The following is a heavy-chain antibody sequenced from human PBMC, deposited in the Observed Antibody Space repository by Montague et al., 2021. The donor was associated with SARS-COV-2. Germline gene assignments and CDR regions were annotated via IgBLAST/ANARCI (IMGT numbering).Heavy chain of an antibody. CDR1: GGSFSGYY. V-gene: IGHV4-34*01. J-gene: IGHJ3*02. CDR3: AIPMVRGFSRAFDI. CDR2: INHSGIT. Sequence: SETLSLTCAVYGGSFSGYYWSWIRQPPGKGLEWIGEINHSGITNYNPSLKSRVTISVDTSKNQFSLKLSSVTAADTAVYYCAIPMVRGFSRAFDIWGQGTMVTVSS. D-gene: IGHD3-10*01.